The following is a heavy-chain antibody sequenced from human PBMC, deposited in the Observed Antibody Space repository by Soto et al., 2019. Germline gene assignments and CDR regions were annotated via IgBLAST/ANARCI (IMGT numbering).Heavy chain of an antibody. CDR3: ARAGIAASGQRDYGMDV. Sequence: QVQLQQWGAGLLKPSETLSLNCAVYGGSFSGYYWSWIRQPPGKGLEWIGEINHSGSTNYNPCLKSRVTISVDTSKNQFSLKLSSVTAADTAVYYCARAGIAASGQRDYGMDVWGQGTTVTVSS. D-gene: IGHD6-13*01. V-gene: IGHV4-34*01. CDR2: INHSGST. CDR1: GGSFSGYY. J-gene: IGHJ6*02.